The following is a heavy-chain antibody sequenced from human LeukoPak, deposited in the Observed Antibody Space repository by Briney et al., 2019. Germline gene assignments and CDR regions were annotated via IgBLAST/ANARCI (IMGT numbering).Heavy chain of an antibody. CDR3: ARLLSGYYSV. J-gene: IGHJ4*02. CDR2: ISSSGSTI. Sequence: GGSLRLSCAASGFTFSSYSMNWVRQAPGKGLEWVSYISSSGSTIYYADSVKGRFTISRDNAKNSLYLQMNSLRAEDTAVYYCARLLSGYYSVWGRGTLVTVSS. D-gene: IGHD3-3*01. V-gene: IGHV3-48*04. CDR1: GFTFSSYS.